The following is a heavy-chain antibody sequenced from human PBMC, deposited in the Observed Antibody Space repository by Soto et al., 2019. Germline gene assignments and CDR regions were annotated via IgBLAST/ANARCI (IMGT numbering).Heavy chain of an antibody. Sequence: ASVKVSCKASGGTFSSYAISWVRQAPGQGLEWMGGIIPIFGTANYAQKFQGRVTITADESTSTAYMELSSLRSEDTAVYYCARASVPGYCGGDCYPEYYFDYWGQGTLVTVSS. CDR2: IIPIFGTA. CDR1: GGTFSSYA. J-gene: IGHJ4*02. V-gene: IGHV1-69*13. CDR3: ARASVPGYCGGDCYPEYYFDY. D-gene: IGHD2-21*02.